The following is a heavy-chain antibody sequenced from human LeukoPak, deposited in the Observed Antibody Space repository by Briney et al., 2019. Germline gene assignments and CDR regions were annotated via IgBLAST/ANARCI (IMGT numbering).Heavy chain of an antibody. D-gene: IGHD3-22*01. CDR2: FDPEDGER. J-gene: IGHJ4*02. CDR1: GYTLTKLS. CDR3: ATVYSYDSSAYYRLDY. Sequence: ASVKVSCKVSGYTLTKLSMHWVRQAPGKGLEWMGTFDPEDGERLYAQKFQGRLTMTEDTSTDTAYMELSSLRSEDTAVYYCATVYSYDSSAYYRLDYWGQGTLVTVSS. V-gene: IGHV1-24*01.